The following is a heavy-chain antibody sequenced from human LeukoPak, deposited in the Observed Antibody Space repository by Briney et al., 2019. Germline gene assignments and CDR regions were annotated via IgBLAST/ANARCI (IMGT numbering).Heavy chain of an antibody. D-gene: IGHD5-12*01. Sequence: SETLSLTCTVSGGSISSYYWSWIRQPPGKGLEWIGYIYTSGSTNYNPSLKSRVTISVDTSKNQFSLKLSSVTAADTAVYYCGRHSGSGYDLTWFDPWGQGTLVTVSS. CDR2: IYTSGST. CDR1: GGSISSYY. CDR3: GRHSGSGYDLTWFDP. V-gene: IGHV4-4*09. J-gene: IGHJ5*02.